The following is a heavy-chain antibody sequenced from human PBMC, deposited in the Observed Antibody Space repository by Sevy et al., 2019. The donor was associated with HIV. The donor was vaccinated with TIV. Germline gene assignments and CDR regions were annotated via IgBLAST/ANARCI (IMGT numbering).Heavy chain of an antibody. D-gene: IGHD4-17*01. V-gene: IGHV2-5*02. CDR1: GFSLNTSGVG. Sequence: SGPTLVNPTQTLTLTCTFSGFSLNTSGVGVGWIRQPPGKALEWLALIYWDDDKRYSPSLKSRLTITKDTSKNQVVLTMTNMDPVDTATYYCAHTSPYGDYVHFDYWGQGTLVTVSS. CDR2: IYWDDDK. J-gene: IGHJ4*02. CDR3: AHTSPYGDYVHFDY.